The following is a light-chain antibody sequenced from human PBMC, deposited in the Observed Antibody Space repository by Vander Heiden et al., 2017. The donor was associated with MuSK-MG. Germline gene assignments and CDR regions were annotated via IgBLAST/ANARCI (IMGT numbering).Light chain of an antibody. Sequence: SYVLPQPPSVSVAPGQPTRITCGGNNIGSQSVHWYQQKPGQAPDLVVYDDSDRPSGIPERFSGSNSGNTATLTISRVEAGDEADYYCQVWDSSSDHVVFGGGTKLTVL. J-gene: IGLJ2*01. V-gene: IGLV3-21*02. CDR1: NIGSQS. CDR2: DDS. CDR3: QVWDSSSDHVV.